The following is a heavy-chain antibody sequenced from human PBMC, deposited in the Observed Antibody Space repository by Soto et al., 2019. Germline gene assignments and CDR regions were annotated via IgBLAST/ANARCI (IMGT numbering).Heavy chain of an antibody. CDR3: ARVGAAAGRGGYFDY. J-gene: IGHJ4*02. CDR1: GESFSAYY. D-gene: IGHD6-13*01. V-gene: IGHV4-34*01. CDR2: IYHSGST. Sequence: PSETLSLTCAVYGESFSAYYWTWIRQPPGKGLEWIGYIYHSGSTYYNPSLKSRVTISVDRSKNQFSLKLSSVTAADTAVYYCARVGAAAGRGGYFDYWGQGTLVTVSS.